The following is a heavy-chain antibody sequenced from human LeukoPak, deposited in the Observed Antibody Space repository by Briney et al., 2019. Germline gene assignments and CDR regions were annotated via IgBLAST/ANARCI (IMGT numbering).Heavy chain of an antibody. D-gene: IGHD2-15*01. CDR1: GGSFSGYY. CDR2: INHSGST. Sequence: PSETLSLTCAVYGGSFSGYYWSWIRQPPGKGLEWIGEINHSGSTNYNPSLKSRVTISVDTSKNQFSLKLSSVTAADTAVYYCARGGLGYCSGGSCYREYFQHWGQGTPVTVSS. V-gene: IGHV4-34*01. CDR3: ARGGLGYCSGGSCYREYFQH. J-gene: IGHJ1*01.